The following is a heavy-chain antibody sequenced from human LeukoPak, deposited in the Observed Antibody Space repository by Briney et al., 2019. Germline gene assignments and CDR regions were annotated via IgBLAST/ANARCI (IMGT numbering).Heavy chain of an antibody. D-gene: IGHD3-22*01. CDR2: IWYDGSNK. J-gene: IGHJ6*02. Sequence: PGGSLRLSCAASGFTFSSHLMHWVRQAPGKGLEWVAVIWYDGSNKYYADSVKGRFTISRDNSKNTLYLQMNSLRAEDTAVYYCARDFIDSSGYYEPGQYYYYYYGMDVWGQGTTVTVSS. CDR3: ARDFIDSSGYYEPGQYYYYYYGMDV. CDR1: GFTFSSHL. V-gene: IGHV3-33*08.